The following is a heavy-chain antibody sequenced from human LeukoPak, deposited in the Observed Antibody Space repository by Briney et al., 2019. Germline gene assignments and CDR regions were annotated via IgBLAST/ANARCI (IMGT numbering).Heavy chain of an antibody. CDR3: ARDLLNEGNHLDY. Sequence: SETLSLTCTVSGGSISSGDYYWSWIRQPPGKGLEWIGYIYYSGSTYYNPSLESRVTISVDTSKNQFSLKLSSVTAADTAVYYCARDLLNEGNHLDYWGQGTLVTVSS. D-gene: IGHD4-23*01. CDR2: IYYSGST. CDR1: GGSISSGDYY. J-gene: IGHJ4*02. V-gene: IGHV4-30-4*01.